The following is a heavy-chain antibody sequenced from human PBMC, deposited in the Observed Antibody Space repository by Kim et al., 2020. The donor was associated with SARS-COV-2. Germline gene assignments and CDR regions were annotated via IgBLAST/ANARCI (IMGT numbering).Heavy chain of an antibody. D-gene: IGHD2-15*01. CDR1: GHRFTGYFH. V-gene: IGHV1-2*02. CDR3: ARGGYLSDAFDL. Sequence: ASVKVSCKASGHRFTGYFHIQWVRQAPGQGLEWMGWISVESGATNYAQKFRGRVTMTRDTSIDTAFMDLNRVTSDDTAVYYCARGGYLSDAFDLWGQGT. CDR2: ISVESGAT. J-gene: IGHJ3*01.